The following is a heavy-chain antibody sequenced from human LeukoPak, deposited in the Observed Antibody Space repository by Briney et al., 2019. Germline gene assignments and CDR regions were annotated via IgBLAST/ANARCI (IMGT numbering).Heavy chain of an antibody. D-gene: IGHD1-26*01. V-gene: IGHV1-69*13. CDR1: GGIFSSYA. J-gene: IGHJ5*02. Sequence: RASVKVSCKASGGIFSSYAINWVRQAPGQGLEWMGGIIPIFDTADYAQTFRGRVTITADESTSTAYMELTSLRSEDTAVYYCARDRLPVGATGWFDPWGQGTLVTVSS. CDR3: ARDRLPVGATGWFDP. CDR2: IIPIFDTA.